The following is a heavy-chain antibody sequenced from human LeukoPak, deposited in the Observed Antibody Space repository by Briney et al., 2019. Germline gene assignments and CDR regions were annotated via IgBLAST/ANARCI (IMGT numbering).Heavy chain of an antibody. D-gene: IGHD3-16*01. J-gene: IGHJ4*02. Sequence: GGSLRLSCAASGFTFSSYEMNWVRQAPGKGLEWVSYISSSGSTIYYADSVKGRFTISRDNAKNSLYLQMDSLRGEDTALYFCAKGDTVMLTGFDSWGQGTLVTVSS. CDR3: AKGDTVMLTGFDS. CDR1: GFTFSSYE. CDR2: ISSSGSTI. V-gene: IGHV3-48*03.